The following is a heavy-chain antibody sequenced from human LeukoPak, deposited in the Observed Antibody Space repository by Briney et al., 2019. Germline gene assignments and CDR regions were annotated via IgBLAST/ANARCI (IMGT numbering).Heavy chain of an antibody. Sequence: GVSLRLSCAASGFTFRSHWMHWVRQGPGEGLVWVSRLDTGGRTTTYADSVRGRFTISRDNAKDTLYLQMNSLRAEDTAVYYCASGLLMAGGTLDHWGRGTLVTVSS. CDR1: GFTFRSHW. CDR2: LDTGGRTT. CDR3: ASGLLMAGGTLDH. J-gene: IGHJ4*02. D-gene: IGHD6-19*01. V-gene: IGHV3-74*01.